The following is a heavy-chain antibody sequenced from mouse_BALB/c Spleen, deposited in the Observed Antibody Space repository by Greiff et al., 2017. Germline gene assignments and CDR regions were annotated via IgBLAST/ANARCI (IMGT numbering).Heavy chain of an antibody. J-gene: IGHJ4*01. CDR3: ARSYYRYDYYAMDY. D-gene: IGHD2-14*01. CDR2: ISSGSSTI. Sequence: EVKLMESGGGLVQPGGSRKLSCAASGFTFSSFGMHWVRQAPEKGLEWAAYISSGSSTIYYADTVKGRFTISRDNPKNTLFLQMTSLRSEDTAMYYCARSYYRYDYYAMDYWGQGTSVTVSS. CDR1: GFTFSSFG. V-gene: IGHV5-17*02.